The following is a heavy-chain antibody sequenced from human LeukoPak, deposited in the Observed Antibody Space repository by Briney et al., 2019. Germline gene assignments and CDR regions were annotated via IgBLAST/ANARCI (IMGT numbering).Heavy chain of an antibody. J-gene: IGHJ6*03. CDR3: AKNGDRGAYCTGGTCYPYFYYYMDV. Sequence: PGGSLRLSCAASGFTFSSYGMSWVRQAPGEGREWGSAISGSGGSTYYADSVKGRFTISRDNSKNTLYLQMNSLRAEDTAIYYCAKNGDRGAYCTGGTCYPYFYYYMDVWGKGTTVTI. CDR1: GFTFSSYG. CDR2: ISGSGGST. D-gene: IGHD2-15*01. V-gene: IGHV3-23*01.